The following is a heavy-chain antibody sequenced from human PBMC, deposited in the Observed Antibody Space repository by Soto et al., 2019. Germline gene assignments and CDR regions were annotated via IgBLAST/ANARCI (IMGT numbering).Heavy chain of an antibody. V-gene: IGHV4-30-2*01. CDR3: ARDSLTGNYFDP. J-gene: IGHJ5*02. CDR1: GGSISSGGYA. D-gene: IGHD1-7*01. Sequence: QMRLQESGSGLVKPSQTLSLTCAVSGGSISSGGYAWNWIRQPPGKGLEWIGYIYHSGYTSYNPSLKNPVTISVDKSKTQFSLTLSFVTAADTAVYYCARDSLTGNYFDPWGQGTLVTVSS. CDR2: IYHSGYT.